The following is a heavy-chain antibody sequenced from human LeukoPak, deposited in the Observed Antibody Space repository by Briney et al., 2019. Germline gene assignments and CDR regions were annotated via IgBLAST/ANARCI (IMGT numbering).Heavy chain of an antibody. CDR1: GFIFSSYS. D-gene: IGHD3-16*01. V-gene: IGHV3-21*01. CDR2: ISSSSSYI. J-gene: IGHJ6*02. CDR3: ARRLALDYYYGMDV. Sequence: GGSLRLSCAASGFIFSSYSMNWVRQAPGKGLEWVSSISSSSSYIYYADSVKGRFTISRDNAKNSLYLQMNSLRAEDTAVYYCARRLALDYYYGMDVWGQGTTVTVSS.